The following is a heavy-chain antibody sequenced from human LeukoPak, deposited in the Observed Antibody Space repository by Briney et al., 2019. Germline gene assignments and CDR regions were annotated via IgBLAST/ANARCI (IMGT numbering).Heavy chain of an antibody. J-gene: IGHJ4*02. CDR3: ARYYIEGRCFDY. V-gene: IGHV1-2*02. Sequence: ASVKVSCKASGYTFTGYYIHWVRQAPGQGLEWMGWINPNSGGTNYAQTFQGRVTMTRDTSIRTAYMELSRLRSDDTAMYYCARYYIEGRCFDYWGQGTLVTVSS. CDR2: INPNSGGT. CDR1: GYTFTGYY. D-gene: IGHD3-10*01.